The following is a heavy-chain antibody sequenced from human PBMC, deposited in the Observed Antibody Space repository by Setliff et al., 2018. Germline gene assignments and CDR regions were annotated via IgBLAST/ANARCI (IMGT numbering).Heavy chain of an antibody. CDR1: GGSISTFY. D-gene: IGHD2-21*01. J-gene: IGHJ4*02. CDR2: IHYSGST. Sequence: SETLSLTCTVSGGSISTFYWSWIRQSPEKGLERIAYIHYSGSTNQNPSLKSRVTISLDTPKNQFSLKLSYMTAADTAVYYCARFLDPRDGYQNSPGFDFWGQGALVTVSS. V-gene: IGHV4-59*01. CDR3: ARFLDPRDGYQNSPGFDF.